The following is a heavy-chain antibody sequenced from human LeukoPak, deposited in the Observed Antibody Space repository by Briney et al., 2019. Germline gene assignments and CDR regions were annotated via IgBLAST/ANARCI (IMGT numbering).Heavy chain of an antibody. J-gene: IGHJ3*02. Sequence: SETLSLTCTVSGGSVTSYYWSWIRQPPGKGLEWIGYIYYTGTTNYNPSLKSRITISVDTSKNQFSLKLSSLTAADTAVFYCAREGGGKDAFDIWGQGTLVTVSS. CDR3: AREGGGKDAFDI. V-gene: IGHV4-59*02. CDR1: GGSVTSYY. CDR2: IYYTGTT. D-gene: IGHD4-23*01.